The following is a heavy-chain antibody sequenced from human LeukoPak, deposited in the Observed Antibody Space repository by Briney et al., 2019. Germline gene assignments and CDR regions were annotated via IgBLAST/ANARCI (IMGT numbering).Heavy chain of an antibody. D-gene: IGHD1-1*01. V-gene: IGHV1-2*02. CDR3: ARDYGSQHPIGY. CDR2: INPNSGGT. J-gene: IGHJ4*02. Sequence: ASVKVSCKASGYTFTGYYMHWVRQAPGQGLEWMGWINPNSGGTNYAQKFQGRVTMTRDTSISTAYMELSRLRSDDTAVYYCARDYGSQHPIGYWGQGTLVTVSS. CDR1: GYTFTGYY.